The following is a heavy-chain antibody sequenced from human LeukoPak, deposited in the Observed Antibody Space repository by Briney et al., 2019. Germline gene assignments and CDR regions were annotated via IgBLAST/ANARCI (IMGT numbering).Heavy chain of an antibody. D-gene: IGHD5-12*01. V-gene: IGHV5-51*01. CDR1: GYNFDTYW. Sequence: GESLKISCQGSGYNFDTYWIAWVRQMAGKGLEWMGIIFPGDSDIRYSPSFQGQVSFSADKSINTAYLQWTSLKASDTAMYYCARRGNSGYEYFDYWGQGTLVTVSS. J-gene: IGHJ4*02. CDR2: IFPGDSDI. CDR3: ARRGNSGYEYFDY.